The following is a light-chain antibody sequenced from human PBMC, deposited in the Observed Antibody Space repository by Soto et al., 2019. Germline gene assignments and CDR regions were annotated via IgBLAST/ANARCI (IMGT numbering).Light chain of an antibody. CDR2: KAS. CDR3: QQYNSYPLT. V-gene: IGKV1-5*03. CDR1: QTISSW. Sequence: DIQMTQSPSTLSASVGDRVTITCRASQTISSWLAWYRQKPGQAPKLLIYKASSLESAVPSRFSGSGSGTEFTLTISGLQPDDFASYYCQQYNSYPLTFGGGTKVDIK. J-gene: IGKJ4*01.